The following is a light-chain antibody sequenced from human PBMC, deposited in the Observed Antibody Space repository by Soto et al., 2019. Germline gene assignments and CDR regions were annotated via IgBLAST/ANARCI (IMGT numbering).Light chain of an antibody. CDR2: WAS. CDR1: QNVLYSSNNKNL. CDR3: QQYYSPPRYT. J-gene: IGKJ2*01. Sequence: DIVMTQSPEYLAVSLGERATINCKSSQNVLYSSNNKNLLAWYQQKPGQPPKLLIYWASTRESGVPDRFSGRGSGRDFPLTISSLQDDDGAVYYCQQYYSPPRYTFGQGPRREIK. V-gene: IGKV4-1*01.